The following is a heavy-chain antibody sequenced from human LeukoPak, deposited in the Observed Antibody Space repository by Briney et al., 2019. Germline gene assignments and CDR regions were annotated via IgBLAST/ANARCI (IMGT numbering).Heavy chain of an antibody. J-gene: IGHJ4*02. Sequence: SETLSLTCTVSGGSISSSSYYWGWIRQPPGKGLEWIGSIYYSGSTNYNPSLKSRVTISVDTSKNQFSLKLSSVTAADTAVYYCARAEYYFDYWGQGTLVTVSS. D-gene: IGHD3-10*01. CDR3: ARAEYYFDY. CDR1: GGSISSSSYY. V-gene: IGHV4-39*07. CDR2: IYYSGST.